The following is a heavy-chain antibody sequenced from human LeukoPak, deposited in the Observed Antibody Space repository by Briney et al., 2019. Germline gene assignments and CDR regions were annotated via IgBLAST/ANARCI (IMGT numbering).Heavy chain of an antibody. CDR1: GFTFTTYW. CDR2: IKQDGSEK. Sequence: PGGSLRLSCTASGFTFTTYWMAWVCQTPGKGLEWVANIKQDGSEKYYAESVRGRFTISRDNAKNSLYLQMNSLRAEDTAVYYCSNGIYDNSYWGQGTLVTVSS. V-gene: IGHV3-7*01. CDR3: SNGIYDNSY. J-gene: IGHJ4*02. D-gene: IGHD2/OR15-2a*01.